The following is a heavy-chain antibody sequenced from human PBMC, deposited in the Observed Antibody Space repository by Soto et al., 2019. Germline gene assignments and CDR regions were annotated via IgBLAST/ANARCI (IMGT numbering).Heavy chain of an antibody. CDR2: ISYDGSEK. V-gene: IGHV3-30*18. CDR3: AKDRYNNFSDSSGYHDY. J-gene: IGHJ4*02. Sequence: ESGGGVAQPGRSLRLSCAVSGFTFSAYGMHWVRQAPGKGLEWVALISYDGSEKLYADSVKGRFTISRDNSKNTLYLQLNSLRTEDTAVYYCAKDRYNNFSDSSGYHDYWGQGTLVTVSS. D-gene: IGHD3-22*01. CDR1: GFTFSAYG.